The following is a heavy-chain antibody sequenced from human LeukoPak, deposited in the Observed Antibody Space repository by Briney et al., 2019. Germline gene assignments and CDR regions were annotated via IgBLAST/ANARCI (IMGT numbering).Heavy chain of an antibody. J-gene: IGHJ4*02. Sequence: SVKVSCKASGGTFSSCAISWVRQAPGQGLEWMGGIIPIFGTANYAQKFQGRVTITTDESTSTAYMELSSLRSEDTAVYYCARGDYVWWSYRPSFDYWGQGTLVTVSS. CDR2: IIPIFGTA. V-gene: IGHV1-69*05. CDR3: ARGDYVWWSYRPSFDY. CDR1: GGTFSSCA. D-gene: IGHD3-16*02.